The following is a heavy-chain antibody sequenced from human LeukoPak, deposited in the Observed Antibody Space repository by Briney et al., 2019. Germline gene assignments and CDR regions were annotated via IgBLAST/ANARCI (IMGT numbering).Heavy chain of an antibody. Sequence: PSETLSLTCTVSGGSISSYYWSWIRQPAGKGLEWIGRIYTSGSTNYNPSLKSRVTMSVDTSKNQFSLKLSSVTAADTAVYYCARDRGYYYGSGIYRANYYYYYYMDVWGKGTTVTVSS. D-gene: IGHD3-10*01. J-gene: IGHJ6*03. V-gene: IGHV4-4*07. CDR2: IYTSGST. CDR1: GGSISSYY. CDR3: ARDRGYYYGSGIYRANYYYYYYMDV.